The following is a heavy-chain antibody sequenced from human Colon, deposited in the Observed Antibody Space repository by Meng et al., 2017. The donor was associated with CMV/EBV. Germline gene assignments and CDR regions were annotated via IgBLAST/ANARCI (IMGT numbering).Heavy chain of an antibody. Sequence: CVDSGFSFTNYAMSWVRQAPGRGLEWVSSISRDGDDTYYAESVKGRFIVSRDNSKNTLYLQVNGLRAEDTAVYYCATLKWLNYFFEYWGQGTLVTVSS. D-gene: IGHD5-24*01. V-gene: IGHV3-23*01. CDR3: ATLKWLNYFFEY. CDR2: ISRDGDDT. J-gene: IGHJ4*02. CDR1: GFSFTNYA.